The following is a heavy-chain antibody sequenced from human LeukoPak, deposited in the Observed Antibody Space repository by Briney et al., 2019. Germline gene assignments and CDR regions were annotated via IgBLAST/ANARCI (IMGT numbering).Heavy chain of an antibody. CDR2: ISYDGSNK. CDR1: GFTFSSYA. V-gene: IGHV3-30*04. Sequence: GSLRLSCAASGFTFSSYAMHWVRQAPGKGLEWVAVISYDGSNKYYADSVKGRFTISRDNSKNTLYLQMNSLRAEDTAVYYCARDLDIVATIVFDYWGQGTLVTVSS. J-gene: IGHJ4*02. CDR3: ARDLDIVATIVFDY. D-gene: IGHD5-12*01.